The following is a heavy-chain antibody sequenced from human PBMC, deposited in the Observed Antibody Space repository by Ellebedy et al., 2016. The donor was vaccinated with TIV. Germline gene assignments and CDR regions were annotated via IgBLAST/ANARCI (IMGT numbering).Heavy chain of an antibody. CDR3: ARRASYGDYAVQVNPWFDP. D-gene: IGHD4-17*01. CDR2: IRQEGDEI. CDR1: GFNFRSYW. V-gene: IGHV3-7*01. J-gene: IGHJ5*02. Sequence: GESLKISCAASGFNFRSYWMTWVRQAPGKGLEWVAKIRQEGDEIYYVESVKGRFTISRDNAKNSLFLQMNSLRVEDTAVYYCARRASYGDYAVQVNPWFDPWGQGTLVTVSA.